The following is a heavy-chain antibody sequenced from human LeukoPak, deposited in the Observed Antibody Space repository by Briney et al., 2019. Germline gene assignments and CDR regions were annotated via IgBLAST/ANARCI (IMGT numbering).Heavy chain of an antibody. CDR3: ARVKLWFGELLSRRNWFDP. CDR2: INHSGST. J-gene: IGHJ5*02. D-gene: IGHD3-10*01. V-gene: IGHV4-34*01. CDR1: GGSFSGYY. Sequence: SETLSPTCAVYGGSFSGYYWSWIRQPPGKGLEWIGEINHSGSTNYNPSLKSRVTISVDTSKNQFSLKLSSVTAADTAVYYCARVKLWFGELLSRRNWFDPWGQGTLVTVSS.